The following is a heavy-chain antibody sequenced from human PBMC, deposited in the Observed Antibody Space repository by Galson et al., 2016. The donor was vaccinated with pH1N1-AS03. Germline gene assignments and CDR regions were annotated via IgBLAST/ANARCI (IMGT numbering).Heavy chain of an antibody. CDR1: TFIARSNY. J-gene: IGHJ4*02. CDR2: IIGAGGVP. Sequence: SLRLSCAGSTFIARSNYMSWVRQAPGKGLEWVASIIGAGGVPYYAGSVKGRFAVSRDTSANTVYLQLDRLRAEDTAVYYCSKDKEAVADRRGYFFDDWGQGTLVTVSS. D-gene: IGHD6-19*01. CDR3: SKDKEAVADRRGYFFDD. V-gene: IGHV3-23*01.